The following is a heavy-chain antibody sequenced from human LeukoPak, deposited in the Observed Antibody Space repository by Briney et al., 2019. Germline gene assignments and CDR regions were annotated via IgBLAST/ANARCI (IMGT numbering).Heavy chain of an antibody. CDR3: ARGGTGWEYQLLYDY. Sequence: GGSLRLSCAASGFTFSDYYMSWSRQAPGQGLEWVSYISSSGSTIYYADSVKGRFTISRDNAKNSLYLQMNSLRAEDTAVYYCARGGTGWEYQLLYDYWGQGTLVTVSS. D-gene: IGHD2-2*01. CDR1: GFTFSDYY. J-gene: IGHJ4*02. CDR2: ISSSGSTI. V-gene: IGHV3-11*01.